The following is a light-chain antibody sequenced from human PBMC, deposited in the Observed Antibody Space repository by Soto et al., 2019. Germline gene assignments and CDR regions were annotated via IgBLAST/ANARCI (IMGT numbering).Light chain of an antibody. J-gene: IGKJ4*01. CDR2: GAS. V-gene: IGKV3-15*01. CDR1: QSVSRN. Sequence: EIVMTQSPATLSVSPGERATLSCRASQSVSRNLAWYQQKPGQAPRLLSYGASTRATGIPARFSGSGSGTEFTLTISSLQSEDFAVYYCQQYNNWPALTFGGGTKVEIK. CDR3: QQYNNWPALT.